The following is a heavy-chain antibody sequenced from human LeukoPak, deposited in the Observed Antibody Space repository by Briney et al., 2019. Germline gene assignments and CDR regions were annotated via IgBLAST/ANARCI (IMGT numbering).Heavy chain of an antibody. D-gene: IGHD5-12*01. J-gene: IGHJ5*02. CDR2: INPNSGGT. CDR3: ARDRGYDKLYNWFDP. V-gene: IGHV1-2*02. CDR1: GYTFTGYY. Sequence: ASVKVSCKASGYTFTGYYMHWVRQAPGQGLEWMGWINPNSGGTNYAQKFQGRVTMTRDTSISTAYMELSRLRSDDTAVYYCARDRGYDKLYNWFDPWGQGTLVTVSS.